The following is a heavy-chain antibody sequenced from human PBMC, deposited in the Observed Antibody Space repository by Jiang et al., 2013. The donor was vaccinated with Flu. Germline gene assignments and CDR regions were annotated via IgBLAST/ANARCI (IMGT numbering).Heavy chain of an antibody. J-gene: IGHJ5*02. V-gene: IGHV1-69*02. D-gene: IGHD2-15*01. CDR3: AREVVVAATYWFDP. Sequence: GAEVKKPGSSVKVSCKASGGTFSSYTISWVRQAPGQGLEWMGRIIPILGIANYAQKFQGRVTITADKSTSTAYMELSSLRSEDTAVYYCAREVVVAATYWFDPWGQGTLVTVSS. CDR1: GGTFSSYT. CDR2: IIPILGIA.